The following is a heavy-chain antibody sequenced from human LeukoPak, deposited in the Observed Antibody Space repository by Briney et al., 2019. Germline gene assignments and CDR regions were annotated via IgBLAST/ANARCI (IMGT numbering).Heavy chain of an antibody. CDR3: ASGTHYYGSGSYGN. J-gene: IGHJ4*02. CDR2: INHSGST. D-gene: IGHD3-10*01. Sequence: PSETLSLTCAVYGGSFSGYYWSWIRQPPGKGLEWIGEINHSGSTNYNPSLKSRVTISVDTSKNQFSLKLSSVTAADTAVNYCASGTHYYGSGSYGNWGQGTLVTVSS. CDR1: GGSFSGYY. V-gene: IGHV4-34*01.